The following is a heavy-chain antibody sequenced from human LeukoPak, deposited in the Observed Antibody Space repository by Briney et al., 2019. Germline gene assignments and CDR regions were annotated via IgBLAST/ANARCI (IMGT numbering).Heavy chain of an antibody. CDR3: ATPMANTFDAFDI. V-gene: IGHV1-8*01. D-gene: IGHD5-24*01. J-gene: IGHJ3*02. Sequence: ASVKVSCKASGYTFTSYDINWVRQAPGQGLEWMGWMNPNSGNTDYAQKFQGRVTMTRNTSISTAYMELTSLRSEDTAVYFCATPMANTFDAFDIWGQGSRVTVSS. CDR1: GYTFTSYD. CDR2: MNPNSGNT.